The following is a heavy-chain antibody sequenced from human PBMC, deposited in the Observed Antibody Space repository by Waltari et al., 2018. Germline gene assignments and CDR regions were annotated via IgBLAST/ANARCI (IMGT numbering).Heavy chain of an antibody. CDR2: IYTSGST. J-gene: IGHJ6*02. Sequence: QVQLQESGPGLVKPSQTLSLTCTVSGGSISSGSYSWSWIRQPAGKGLEWIGYIYTSGSTNYNPSLKSRVTISVDTSKNQFSLKLSSVTAADTAVYYCAREYCSSTSCYYGMDVWGQGTTVTVSS. CDR3: AREYCSSTSCYYGMDV. D-gene: IGHD2-2*01. V-gene: IGHV4-61*09. CDR1: GGSISSGSYS.